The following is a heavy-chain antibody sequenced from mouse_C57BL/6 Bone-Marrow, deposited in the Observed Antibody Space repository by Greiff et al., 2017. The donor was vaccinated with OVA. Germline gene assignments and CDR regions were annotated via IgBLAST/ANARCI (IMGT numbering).Heavy chain of an antibody. CDR1: GYSFTSYY. J-gene: IGHJ1*03. Sequence: VQLQQSGPELVKPGASVKISCKASGYSFTSYYIHWVKQRPGQGLEWIGWIYPGSGNTKYNEKFKGKATLTADTASSTAYMQLSSLTSEDSAVYYCARQAATGDWYFDVWGTGTTVTVSS. V-gene: IGHV1-66*01. CDR2: IYPGSGNT. D-gene: IGHD4-1*02. CDR3: ARQAATGDWYFDV.